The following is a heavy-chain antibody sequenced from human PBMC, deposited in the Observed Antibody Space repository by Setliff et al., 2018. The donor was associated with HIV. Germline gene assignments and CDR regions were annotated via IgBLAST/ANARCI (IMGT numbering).Heavy chain of an antibody. J-gene: IGHJ4*02. CDR2: IYSGYST. D-gene: IGHD3-10*01. Sequence: GGSLRLSCAASGFTVSSNYMSWVRQAPGKGREWVSVIYSGYSTYYADSVKGRFTIARDNSKNTLYLQMNSLRVDDTAVYYYARHDVVRGAIDNWGQGTLVTVSS. CDR3: ARHDVVRGAIDN. CDR1: GFTVSSNY. V-gene: IGHV3-66*02.